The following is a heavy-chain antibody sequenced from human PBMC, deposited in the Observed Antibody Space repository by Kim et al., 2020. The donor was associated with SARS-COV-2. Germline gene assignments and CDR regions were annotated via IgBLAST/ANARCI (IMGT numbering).Heavy chain of an antibody. CDR2: IYHSGST. J-gene: IGHJ6*02. Sequence: SETLSLTCAVSGGSISSSNWWSWVRQPPGKGLEWIGEIYHSGSTNYNPSLKSRVTISVDKSKNQFSLKLSSVTAADTAVYYCAREDRYYYYYGMDVWGQGTTVTVSS. CDR1: GGSISSSNW. V-gene: IGHV4-4*02. CDR3: AREDRYYYYYGMDV.